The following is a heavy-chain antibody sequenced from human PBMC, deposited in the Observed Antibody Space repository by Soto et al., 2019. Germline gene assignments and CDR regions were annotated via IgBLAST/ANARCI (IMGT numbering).Heavy chain of an antibody. V-gene: IGHV4-4*07. D-gene: IGHD4-17*01. J-gene: IGHJ5*02. Sequence: PSETLSLTCTVSGDFISYYSWAWIRQSAGKGLEWIGRVYSTGTIFYNPSLKSRATMSVDTSKNQFSLKLTSVNAADTAVYYCARDDFGRNSRALDPWGEVTLVADYS. CDR1: GDFISYYS. CDR3: ARDDFGRNSRALDP. CDR2: VYSTGTI.